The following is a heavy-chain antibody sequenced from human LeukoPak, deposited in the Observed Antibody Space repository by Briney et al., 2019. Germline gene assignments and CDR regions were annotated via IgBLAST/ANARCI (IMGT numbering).Heavy chain of an antibody. J-gene: IGHJ5*02. CDR2: IYYSGST. V-gene: IGHV4-59*01. CDR3: ARGPDYDFWSGRTDNWFDP. Sequence: PSETLSLTCTVSGGSISSYYWSWIRQPPGKGLEWIGYIYYSGSTNYNPSLKSRVTISVDTSKNQFSLKLSSVTAADTAVYYCARGPDYDFWSGRTDNWFDPWGQGTLVTVSS. D-gene: IGHD3-3*01. CDR1: GGSISSYY.